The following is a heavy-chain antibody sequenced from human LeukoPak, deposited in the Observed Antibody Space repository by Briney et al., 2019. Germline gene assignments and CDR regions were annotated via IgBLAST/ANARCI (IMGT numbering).Heavy chain of an antibody. D-gene: IGHD2-21*02. CDR1: GFTFSNYG. Sequence: GGTLRLSCAASGFTFSNYGMSWVRQAPGKGLEWVSAISGSGGSTYYADSVKGRFTISRDNSKNTLYLQMNSLRAEDTAVYYCAKSHHVTAIDYWGQGTLVTVSS. V-gene: IGHV3-23*01. CDR3: AKSHHVTAIDY. J-gene: IGHJ4*02. CDR2: ISGSGGST.